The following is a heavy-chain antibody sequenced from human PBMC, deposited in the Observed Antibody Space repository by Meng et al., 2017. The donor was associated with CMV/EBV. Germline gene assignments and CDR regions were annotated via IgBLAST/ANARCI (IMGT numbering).Heavy chain of an antibody. J-gene: IGHJ4*02. V-gene: IGHV3-23*01. CDR1: GFTFSTYG. CDR3: ARGVFDL. Sequence: SLRLSCAASGFTFSTYGMTWVRQAPGKGLEWVSLINGNDGKTYYADSVKGRFTVSRDNSRDTLYLQMNSLRVEDSALYYCARGVFDLWGQGTLVTVSS. CDR2: INGNDGKT.